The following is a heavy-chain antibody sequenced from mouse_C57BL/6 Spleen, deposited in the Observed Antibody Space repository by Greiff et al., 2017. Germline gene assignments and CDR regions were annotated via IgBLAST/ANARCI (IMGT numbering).Heavy chain of an antibody. D-gene: IGHD4-1*01. J-gene: IGHJ1*03. CDR2: ISYDGSN. Sequence: VQLKESGPGLVKPSQSLSLTCSVTGYSITSGYYWNWLRQFPGHKLEWMGYISYDGSNNYNPSLKNRISITRDTSKNQFFLKLNSVTTEDTATYYWARDKANWDWYFDVGGTGTTGTVAS. CDR1: GYSITSGYY. CDR3: ARDKANWDWYFDV. V-gene: IGHV3-6*01.